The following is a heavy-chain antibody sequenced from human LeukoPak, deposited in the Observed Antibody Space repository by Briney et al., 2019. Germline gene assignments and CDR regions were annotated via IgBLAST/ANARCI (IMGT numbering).Heavy chain of an antibody. CDR1: GFTFSSYA. CDR2: ISSSSSYI. CDR3: ARDSV. V-gene: IGHV3-21*01. J-gene: IGHJ6*04. Sequence: GGSVRLSCAASGFTFSSYAMTWARQAPGKGLEWVSAISSSSSYIYYADSVKGRFTISRDNAKNSLYLQMNSLRAEDTAVYYCARDSVWGKGTTVTVSS.